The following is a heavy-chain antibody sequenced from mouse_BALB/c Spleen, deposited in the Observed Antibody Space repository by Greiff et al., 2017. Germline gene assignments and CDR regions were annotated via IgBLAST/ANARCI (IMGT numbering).Heavy chain of an antibody. D-gene: IGHD3-1*01. J-gene: IGHJ2*01. CDR2: ISSGGSYT. CDR1: GFTFSSYG. Sequence: EVMLVESGGDLVKPGGSLKLSCAASGFTFSSYGMSWVRQTPDKRLEWVATISSGGSYTYYPDSVKGRFTISRDNAKNTLYLQMSSLKSEDTAMYYCASLQLVLREGYWGQGTTLTVSS. CDR3: ASLQLVLREGY. V-gene: IGHV5-6*01.